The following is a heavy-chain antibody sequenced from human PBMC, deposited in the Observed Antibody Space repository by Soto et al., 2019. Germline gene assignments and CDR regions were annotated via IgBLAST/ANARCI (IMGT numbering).Heavy chain of an antibody. Sequence: QVQLVQSGAEVKKPGSSVKVSCKASGGTFSSYAISWVRQAPGQGLEWMGGIIPIFGTANYAQKFQGRVTITADDSTSTAYLERRSLRSEDTAVYYCARGLITMIVVVTPYYYYYGMDVWGKGTTVTVSS. V-gene: IGHV1-69*12. CDR3: ARGLITMIVVVTPYYYYYGMDV. CDR2: IIPIFGTA. CDR1: GGTFSSYA. D-gene: IGHD3-22*01. J-gene: IGHJ6*04.